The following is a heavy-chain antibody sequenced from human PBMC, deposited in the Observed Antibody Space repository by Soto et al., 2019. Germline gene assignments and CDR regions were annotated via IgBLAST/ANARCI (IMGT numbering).Heavy chain of an antibody. D-gene: IGHD2-8*01. Sequence: QVQLQESGPGLVNPSQTLSLTCTVSGGSISSGDQYWTWMRQPPGKGLEWIGYIDYRGRAFYNPSLKRRLIISLDTSMNQFSLKLTSVTAADTAVYYCARDRAHLYERRCRMDYWGRGILVTVSS. CDR3: ARDRAHLYERRCRMDY. V-gene: IGHV4-30-4*01. J-gene: IGHJ4*02. CDR2: IDYRGRA. CDR1: GGSISSGDQY.